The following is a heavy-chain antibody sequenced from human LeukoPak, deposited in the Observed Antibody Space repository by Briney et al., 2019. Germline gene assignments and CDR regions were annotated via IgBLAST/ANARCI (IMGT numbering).Heavy chain of an antibody. Sequence: ASVKVSCKASGYTFTGYYMHWVRQAPGQGLEWMGWISAYNGNTNYAQKLQGRVTMTTDTSTSTAYMELRSLRSDDTAVYYCARDPLLRYFDWPSAHYYYYMDVWGKGTTVTVSS. J-gene: IGHJ6*03. CDR1: GYTFTGYY. CDR3: ARDPLLRYFDWPSAHYYYYMDV. D-gene: IGHD3-9*01. CDR2: ISAYNGNT. V-gene: IGHV1-18*04.